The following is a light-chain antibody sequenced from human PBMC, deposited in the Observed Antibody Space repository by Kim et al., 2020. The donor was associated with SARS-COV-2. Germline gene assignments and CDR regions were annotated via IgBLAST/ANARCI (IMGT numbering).Light chain of an antibody. CDR2: STS. V-gene: IGKV3-20*01. CDR1: QTVKNY. Sequence: ENVLTQSPNTLSLSPGESATLSCRAAQTVKNYLAWYQQKPGQAPRLLIHSTSRRASGTPDRFSGAGSGTDFTLTISRLEPEDFAEYYCQQYGTSPLTVGGGTKVDIK. J-gene: IGKJ4*01. CDR3: QQYGTSPLT.